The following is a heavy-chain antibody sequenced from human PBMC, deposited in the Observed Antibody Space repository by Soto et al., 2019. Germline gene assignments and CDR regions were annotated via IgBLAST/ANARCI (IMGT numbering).Heavy chain of an antibody. CDR1: GGSISSYY. V-gene: IGHV4-4*07. J-gene: IGHJ5*02. D-gene: IGHD2-8*01. CDR2: IYTSGST. Sequence: SSETLSLTCAVSGGSISSYYWSWIRQPAGKGLEWIGRIYTSGSTNYNPSLKSRVTMSVDTSKNQFSLKLSSVTAADTAVYYCARSKGYCTNGVCYTENWFDPWGQGTLVTVSS. CDR3: ARSKGYCTNGVCYTENWFDP.